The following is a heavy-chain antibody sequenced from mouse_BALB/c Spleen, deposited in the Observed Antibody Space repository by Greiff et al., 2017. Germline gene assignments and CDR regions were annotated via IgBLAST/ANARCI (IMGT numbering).Heavy chain of an antibody. Sequence: EVMLVESGGGLVQPGGSMKLSCVASGFTFSNYWMNWVRQSPEKGLEWVAEIRLKSNNYATHYAESVKGRFTISRDDSKSSVYLQMNNLRAEDTGIYYCSTGCFDYWGQGTTLTVSS. J-gene: IGHJ2*01. CDR2: IRLKSNNYAT. V-gene: IGHV6-6*02. D-gene: IGHD4-1*02. CDR1: GFTFSNYW. CDR3: STGCFDY.